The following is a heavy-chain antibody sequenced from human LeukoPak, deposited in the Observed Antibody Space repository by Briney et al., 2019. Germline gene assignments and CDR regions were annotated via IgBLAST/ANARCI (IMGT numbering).Heavy chain of an antibody. Sequence: SETLSLTCAAYGFTFSGYYWSWIRQPPGKGLEWIGEINHSGSTNYNPSLKSRVTISVDTSKNQFSLKLSSVTAADTAVYYCARGSRTIAAVYNWFDPWGQGTLVTVSS. CDR2: INHSGST. CDR3: ARGSRTIAAVYNWFDP. CDR1: GFTFSGYY. J-gene: IGHJ5*02. D-gene: IGHD6-13*01. V-gene: IGHV4-34*01.